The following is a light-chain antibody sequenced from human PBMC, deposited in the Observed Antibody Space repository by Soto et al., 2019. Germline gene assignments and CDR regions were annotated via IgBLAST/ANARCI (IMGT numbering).Light chain of an antibody. V-gene: IGKV3-20*01. CDR3: QFCRSSPPYV. CDR2: DAS. Sequence: EIVLTQSPGTLSLSPGERATLSCRASQTISSYLAWYQHKPRQAPRPLIYDASSRPTDIPDRFSGSGSGTVFALTVGSLEPEDFAVYYCQFCRSSPPYVFAEGIKLEIK. CDR1: QTISSY. J-gene: IGKJ2*01.